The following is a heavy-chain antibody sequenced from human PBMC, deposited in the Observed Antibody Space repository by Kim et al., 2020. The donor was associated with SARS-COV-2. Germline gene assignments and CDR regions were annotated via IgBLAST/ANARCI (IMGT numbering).Heavy chain of an antibody. D-gene: IGHD2-15*01. Sequence: SETLSLTCTVSGGSISSSSYYWGWIRQPPGKGLEWIGSIYYSGSTYYNPSLKSRVTISVDTSKNQFSLKLSSVTAADTAVYYCARVKLLRSGGPLRKDWFDPWGQGTLVTVSS. J-gene: IGHJ5*02. CDR3: ARVKLLRSGGPLRKDWFDP. CDR2: IYYSGST. V-gene: IGHV4-39*07. CDR1: GGSISSSSYY.